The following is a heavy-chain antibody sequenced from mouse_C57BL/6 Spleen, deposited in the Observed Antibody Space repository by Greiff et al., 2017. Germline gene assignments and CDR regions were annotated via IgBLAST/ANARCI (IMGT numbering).Heavy chain of an antibody. CDR3: ARDGNYDVFAY. D-gene: IGHD2-1*01. Sequence: QVQLQQSGAELARPGASVKMSCKASGYTFTSYTMHWVKQRPGQGLEWIGYITPSSGYTKYNQKFKDKATLTADKSSSTAYMQLSSLTSEDSAVYYCARDGNYDVFAYWGQGTLVTVSA. CDR2: ITPSSGYT. V-gene: IGHV1-4*01. J-gene: IGHJ3*01. CDR1: GYTFTSYT.